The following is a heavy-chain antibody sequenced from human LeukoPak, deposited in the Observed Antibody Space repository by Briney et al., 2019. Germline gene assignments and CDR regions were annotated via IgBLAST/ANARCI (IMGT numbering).Heavy chain of an antibody. CDR2: MNPNSGST. Sequence: ASVKVSCEASGCTFTSYDFNWVRQATGQGLEWMGWMNPNSGSTGYAQKFQGRVTMTRNTSISTAYMELSSLRSEDTAVYYCAKGSGYEAQYYYYYMDVWGKGTTVTISS. CDR1: GCTFTSYD. J-gene: IGHJ6*03. V-gene: IGHV1-8*01. D-gene: IGHD5-12*01. CDR3: AKGSGYEAQYYYYYMDV.